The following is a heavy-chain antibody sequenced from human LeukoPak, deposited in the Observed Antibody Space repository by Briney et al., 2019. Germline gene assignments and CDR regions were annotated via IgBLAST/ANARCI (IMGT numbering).Heavy chain of an antibody. D-gene: IGHD3-22*01. Sequence: SETLSLTCAVYGGSFSGYYWSWIRQPPGKGLEWIGEINHSGSTNYNPSLKSRVTISVDTSKNQFSLKLSSVTAADTAVYHCARADNYYDSSGYYSLWFDPWGQGTLVTVSS. J-gene: IGHJ5*02. CDR2: INHSGST. CDR1: GGSFSGYY. CDR3: ARADNYYDSSGYYSLWFDP. V-gene: IGHV4-34*01.